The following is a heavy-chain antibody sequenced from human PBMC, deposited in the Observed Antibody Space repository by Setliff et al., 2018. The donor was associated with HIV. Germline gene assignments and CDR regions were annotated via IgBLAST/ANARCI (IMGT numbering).Heavy chain of an antibody. CDR2: INISGNT. CDR3: ARDRKLTNTFDI. Sequence: SETLSLTCTVSGGSISSYYWSWIRQPAGKGLEWIGRINISGNTHYNPSLKSRVTMSVDTSKNQFSLNLNSVTAADTAVYYCARDRKLTNTFDIWGQGTMVTVSS. J-gene: IGHJ3*02. V-gene: IGHV4-4*07. CDR1: GGSISSYY. D-gene: IGHD2-8*01.